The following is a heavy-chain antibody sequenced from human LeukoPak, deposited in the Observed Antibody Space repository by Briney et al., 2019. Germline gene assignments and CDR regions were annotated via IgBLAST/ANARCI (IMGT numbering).Heavy chain of an antibody. J-gene: IGHJ3*01. CDR3: ARRPLWEGFDV. Sequence: SETLSLTCTVSGGSISSSSYYWGWIRQPPGKGLEWIGSIYYSGSTYYNPSLKSRVTISVDTSKNQFSLKLSSVTAADTAVYYCARRPLWEGFDVWGQGTMVTVSS. CDR2: IYYSGST. V-gene: IGHV4-39*01. D-gene: IGHD1-26*01. CDR1: GGSISSSSYY.